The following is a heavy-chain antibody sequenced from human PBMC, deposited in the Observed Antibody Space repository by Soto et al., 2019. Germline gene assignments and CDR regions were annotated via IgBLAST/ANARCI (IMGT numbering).Heavy chain of an antibody. CDR2: ISGSGGST. Sequence: PGGSLRLSCAASGFTFRSYAMSWVRQAPGKGMEWVSAISGSGGSTYYADSVKGRVTIYRDNSKNTLYLQMNSLRAEDTAVYYCAKDQNRIAVAGTVDWFDPWGQGTLVTVSS. V-gene: IGHV3-23*01. CDR3: AKDQNRIAVAGTVDWFDP. D-gene: IGHD6-19*01. CDR1: GFTFRSYA. J-gene: IGHJ5*02.